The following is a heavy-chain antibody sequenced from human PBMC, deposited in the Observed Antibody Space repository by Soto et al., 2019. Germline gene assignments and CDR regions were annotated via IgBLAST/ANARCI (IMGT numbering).Heavy chain of an antibody. CDR2: IYYSGST. CDR1: GGSISSSSYY. CDR3: ATSEFLTGEPYYYGMDV. V-gene: IGHV4-39*01. Sequence: PSETLSLTCTVSGGSISSSSYYWGWIRQPPGKGLEWIGSIYYSGSTYYNPSLKSRVTISVDTSKNQFSLKLSSVTAADTAVYYCATSEFLTGEPYYYGMDVWGQGTTVTVSS. D-gene: IGHD7-27*01. J-gene: IGHJ6*02.